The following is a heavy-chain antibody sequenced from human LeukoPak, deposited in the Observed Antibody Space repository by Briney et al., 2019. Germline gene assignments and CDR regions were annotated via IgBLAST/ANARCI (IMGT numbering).Heavy chain of an antibody. D-gene: IGHD6-6*01. J-gene: IGHJ6*03. V-gene: IGHV3-53*05. Sequence: GGSLRLSCAASGFTVSSNYMSWVRQAPGKGLEWVSVIYSGGSTYYADSVKGRFTISRDNSKNTLYLQMNSLRAEDTAVYYCAKVGDSSSPHIYYYYYMDVWGKGTTVTVSS. CDR1: GFTVSSNY. CDR2: IYSGGST. CDR3: AKVGDSSSPHIYYYYYMDV.